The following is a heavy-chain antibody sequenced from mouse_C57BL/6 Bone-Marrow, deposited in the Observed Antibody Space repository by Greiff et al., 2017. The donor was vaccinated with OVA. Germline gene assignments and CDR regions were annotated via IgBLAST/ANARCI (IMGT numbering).Heavy chain of an antibody. D-gene: IGHD2-5*01. CDR2: ISDGGSYT. CDR1: GFTFSSYA. Sequence: EVHLVESAGGLVKPGGSLKLSCAASGFTFSSYAMSWVRQTPEKRLEWVATISDGGSYTYYPDNVKGRFTISRDNAKNNLYLQMSHLKSEDTAMYYCAREEGYSNYVLFDYWGQGTTLTVSS. CDR3: AREEGYSNYVLFDY. J-gene: IGHJ2*01. V-gene: IGHV5-4*01.